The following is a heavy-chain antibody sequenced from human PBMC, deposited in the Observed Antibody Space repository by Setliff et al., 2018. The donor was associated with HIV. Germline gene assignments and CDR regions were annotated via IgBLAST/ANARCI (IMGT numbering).Heavy chain of an antibody. D-gene: IGHD3-22*01. J-gene: IGHJ3*02. CDR1: GFTFSDYY. Sequence: PGGSLRLSCAASGFTFSDYYMSWIRQAPGKGLECLSYISSTSSTIYYADSVKGRFTISRDNAKNSLYLQMNSLRAEDTAVYYCARSMNYDTSGWSFDGFDIWGQGTMVTVSS. V-gene: IGHV3-11*04. CDR2: ISSTSSTI. CDR3: ARSMNYDTSGWSFDGFDI.